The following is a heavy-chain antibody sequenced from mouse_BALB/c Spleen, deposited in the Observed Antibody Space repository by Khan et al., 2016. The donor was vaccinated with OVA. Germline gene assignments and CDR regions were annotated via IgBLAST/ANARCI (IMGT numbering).Heavy chain of an antibody. Sequence: EVELVESGGGLVKPGGSLRLSCAASGFTFSSYSMSWVRQTPEKRLEWVATITSGGSYTYYPDSVQGRFTIYRDNAKNTLSMQMRSLKSEDTAIYYSTTDVNYYGSSFYFDYWGQGTTRTVSS. J-gene: IGHJ2*01. CDR2: ITSGGSYT. D-gene: IGHD1-1*01. V-gene: IGHV5-6-4*01. CDR1: GFTFSSYS. CDR3: TTDVNYYGSSFYFDY.